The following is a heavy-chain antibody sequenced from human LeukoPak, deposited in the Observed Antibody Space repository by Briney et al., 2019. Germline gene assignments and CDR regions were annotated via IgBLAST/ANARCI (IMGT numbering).Heavy chain of an antibody. CDR1: GYTFTIYN. J-gene: IGHJ4*02. V-gene: IGHV1-46*01. Sequence: ASVKFSCKASGYTFTIYNMHWVRQAPGQGLEWGGIINPRGDGKNYAQKFQGRLTMPRHPSTSTVYMELSILRSEDTAVYFCARELRTGVGATDYWGQGTLVTVSS. D-gene: IGHD1-26*01. CDR2: INPRGDGK. CDR3: ARELRTGVGATDY.